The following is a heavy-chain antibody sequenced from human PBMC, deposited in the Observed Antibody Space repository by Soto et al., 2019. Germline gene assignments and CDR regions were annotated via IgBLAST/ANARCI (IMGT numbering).Heavy chain of an antibody. CDR3: AREVQVHTPAFVY. D-gene: IGHD3-10*01. CDR2: ISPMFGAA. CDR1: GGTFNTYA. V-gene: IGHV1-69*19. J-gene: IGHJ4*02. Sequence: QVQLVQSGAEIKKPGSSVKVSCQSSGGTFNTYAMNWVRQAPGQGPEWMGDISPMFGAANYAPKFQGRVTITADESTVTSYMQLSSLTSEDTALYFCAREVQVHTPAFVYWGQGTLVTVSS.